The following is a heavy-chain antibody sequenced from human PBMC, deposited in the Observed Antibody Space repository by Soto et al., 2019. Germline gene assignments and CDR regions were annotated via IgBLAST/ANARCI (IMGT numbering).Heavy chain of an antibody. CDR2: IYYTGST. CDR1: GGSVSSGIYY. J-gene: IGHJ6*02. CDR3: ARVVRYQYNGMDV. V-gene: IGHV4-61*01. Sequence: SETLSLTCTVSGGSVSSGIYYWSWIRQPPGKGLEWIGYIYYTGSTNYNPSLESRVTISVDTSRNQFSLKLTSVTAADTAVYYRARVVRYQYNGMDVWGQGTTVTVSS. D-gene: IGHD2-2*01.